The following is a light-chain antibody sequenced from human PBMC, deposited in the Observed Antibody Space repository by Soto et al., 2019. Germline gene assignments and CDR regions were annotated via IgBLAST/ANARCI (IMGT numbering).Light chain of an antibody. J-gene: IGKJ5*01. V-gene: IGKV3-20*01. CDR3: QQYGNPRIT. CDR1: QSVRNNY. Sequence: EIVLTQSPGTLSLSPGERATLSCMASQSVRNNYLACYQQKPGQAPRLLISGASSRAAGIPDRFSGSGSETDFTLTISRLEPEDFALYFCQQYGNPRITFGQGTRLEIK. CDR2: GAS.